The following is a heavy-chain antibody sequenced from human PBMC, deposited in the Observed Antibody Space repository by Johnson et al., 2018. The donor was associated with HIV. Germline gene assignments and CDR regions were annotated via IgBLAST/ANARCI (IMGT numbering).Heavy chain of an antibody. CDR2: ISYDGSNK. V-gene: IGHV3-30*02. CDR1: GFTFSSYG. Sequence: VQLVESGGGVVQPGGSLRLSCAASGFTFSSYGMHWVRQAPGKGLEWVAFISYDGSNKYYTDSVKGRFTISRDNSKNTLYLQMNSLRAEDTAVYYCAKSTWELRHLDAFDIWGQGTMVTVSS. D-gene: IGHD1-26*01. CDR3: AKSTWELRHLDAFDI. J-gene: IGHJ3*02.